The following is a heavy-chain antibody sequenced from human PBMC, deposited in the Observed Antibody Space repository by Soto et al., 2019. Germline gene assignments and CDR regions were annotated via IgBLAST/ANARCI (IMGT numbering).Heavy chain of an antibody. V-gene: IGHV1-3*01. D-gene: IGHD2-15*01. J-gene: IGHJ5*02. Sequence: ASVKVSCKTSGFAFTNSTIHWVRQAPGQRLEWMGWINGGSGHTRYSQNFQARVTITKDTSASSAYMELRSLRSDDTAAYYCARVLTPNWFDHWGQGTLVTVSS. CDR3: ARVLTPNWFDH. CDR2: INGGSGHT. CDR1: GFAFTNST.